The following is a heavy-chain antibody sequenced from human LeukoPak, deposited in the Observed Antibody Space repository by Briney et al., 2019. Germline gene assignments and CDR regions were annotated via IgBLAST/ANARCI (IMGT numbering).Heavy chain of an antibody. Sequence: GGSLRLSCTASGFTFSNYWMIWVRQAPGKGLEWVSIIRQDGNEKYSVDSVRGGFTISRDNARTSLYLQMDSLRAEDTAVYHCARVKDYGSGSYYPTFDYWGQGTLVTVSS. D-gene: IGHD3-10*01. CDR2: IRQDGNEK. J-gene: IGHJ4*02. CDR3: ARVKDYGSGSYYPTFDY. V-gene: IGHV3-7*03. CDR1: GFTFSNYW.